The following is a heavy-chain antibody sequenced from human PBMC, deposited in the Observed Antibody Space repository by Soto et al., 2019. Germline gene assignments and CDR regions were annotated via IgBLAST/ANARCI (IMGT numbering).Heavy chain of an antibody. CDR2: IYWDDDK. D-gene: IGHD3-3*01. CDR3: AHRVLRTVFGLVTTTAIYFVF. CDR1: GFSLTTSGVG. V-gene: IGHV2-5*02. J-gene: IGHJ4*02. Sequence: QITLNESGPTVVRPTETLTLTCRFSGFSLTTSGVGVGWIRQSPGKAPEWIALIYWDDDKRYSASLKSRLTITKDTSNNQVVLTVSDLDPTDTAAYYCAHRVLRTVFGLVTTTAIYFVFWGQGPPVAVSS.